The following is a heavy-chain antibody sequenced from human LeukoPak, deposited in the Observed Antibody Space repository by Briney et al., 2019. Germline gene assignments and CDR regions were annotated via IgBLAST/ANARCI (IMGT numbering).Heavy chain of an antibody. Sequence: GGSLRLSCAASGFTFSSYSMNWVRQAPGKGLEWVSYISSSSSYIYYADSVKGRFTISRDNAKNSLYLQMNSLRAEDTAVYYCAREKPIAAAGTGDAFDIWGQGTMVTVSS. D-gene: IGHD6-13*01. CDR3: AREKPIAAAGTGDAFDI. V-gene: IGHV3-21*05. J-gene: IGHJ3*02. CDR1: GFTFSSYS. CDR2: ISSSSSYI.